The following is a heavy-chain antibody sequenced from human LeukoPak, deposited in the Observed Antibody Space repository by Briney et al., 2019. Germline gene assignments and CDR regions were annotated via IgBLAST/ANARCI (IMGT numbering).Heavy chain of an antibody. V-gene: IGHV3-21*01. D-gene: IGHD3-3*01. J-gene: IGHJ3*02. CDR2: ISSSSSYI. Sequence: PGGSLRLSCAASGFTFSDYYMNWVRQAPGKGLEWVSSISSSSSYIYYADSVKGRFTISRDNAKNSLYLQMNSLRAEDTAVYYCASLTLRDTYYDFWRGAFDIWGQGTMVTVSS. CDR1: GFTFSDYY. CDR3: ASLTLRDTYYDFWRGAFDI.